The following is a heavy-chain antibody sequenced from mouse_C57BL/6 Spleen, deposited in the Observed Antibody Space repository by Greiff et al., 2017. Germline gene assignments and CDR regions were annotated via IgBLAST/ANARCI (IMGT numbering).Heavy chain of an antibody. D-gene: IGHD2-2*01. CDR1: GFTFSSYG. V-gene: IGHV5-6*01. CDR2: ISSGGSYT. J-gene: IGHJ4*01. CDR3: AREAGGYDVNYAMDY. Sequence: EVHLVESGGDLVKPGGSLKLSCAASGFTFSSYGMSWVRQTPDKRLEWVATISSGGSYTYYPDSVKGRFTISRDNAKNTLYLQMSSLKSEDTAMYYCAREAGGYDVNYAMDYWGQGTSVTVSS.